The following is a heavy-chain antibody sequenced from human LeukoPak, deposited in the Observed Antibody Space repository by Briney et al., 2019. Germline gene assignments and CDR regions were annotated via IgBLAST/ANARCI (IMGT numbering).Heavy chain of an antibody. CDR3: AREGSTHWFDP. CDR1: GYSFTSYW. J-gene: IGHJ5*02. V-gene: IGHV5-10-1*01. Sequence: GESLRISCKGSGYSFTSYWTSWVRQMPAKGLEWMGRIDPSDSYTNYSPSFQGHVTISADKSISTAYLQCNSLKASDTAMYYCAREGSTHWFDPWGQGTLVTVSS. CDR2: IDPSDSYT.